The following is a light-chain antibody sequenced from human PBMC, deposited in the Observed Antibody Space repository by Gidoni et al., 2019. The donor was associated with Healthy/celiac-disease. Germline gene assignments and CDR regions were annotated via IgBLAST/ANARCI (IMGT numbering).Light chain of an antibody. Sequence: QSALTQPASVSGSPGQSITISCTGTSRDVGGYNYVSWYQQHPGKAPKLMIYEVSNRPSGVSHRFSGSTSGNTASLTISWLQAEDEADYSCISYTSSSPWVFGGRTKLTVL. CDR1: SRDVGGYNY. CDR3: ISYTSSSPWV. CDR2: EVS. J-gene: IGLJ3*02. V-gene: IGLV2-14*01.